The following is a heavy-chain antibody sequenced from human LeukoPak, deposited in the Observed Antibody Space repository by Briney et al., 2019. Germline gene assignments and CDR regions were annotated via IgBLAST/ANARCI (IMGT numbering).Heavy chain of an antibody. CDR1: GYTFTSYA. Sequence: GASVKVSCKASGYTFTSYAMNWVRQAPGRGLEWMGWINTNTGNPTYAQGFTGRFVFSLDTSVSTAYLQISSLKAEDTAVYYCARDRYSGFPVWFDPWGQGTLVTVSS. D-gene: IGHD1-26*01. V-gene: IGHV7-4-1*02. CDR2: INTNTGNP. CDR3: ARDRYSGFPVWFDP. J-gene: IGHJ5*02.